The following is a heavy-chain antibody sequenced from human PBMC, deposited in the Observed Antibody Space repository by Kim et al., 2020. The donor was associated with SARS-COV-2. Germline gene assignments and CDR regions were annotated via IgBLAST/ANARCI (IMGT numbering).Heavy chain of an antibody. J-gene: IGHJ6*02. Sequence: GGSLRLSCAASGFTFSSYSMNWVRQAPGKGLEWVSYISSSSSTIYYADSVKGRFTISRDNAKNSLYLQMNSLRDEDTAVYYCAREVVEVVAATRYGMDVWGQGTTVTVSS. D-gene: IGHD2-15*01. V-gene: IGHV3-48*02. CDR3: AREVVEVVAATRYGMDV. CDR2: ISSSSSTI. CDR1: GFTFSSYS.